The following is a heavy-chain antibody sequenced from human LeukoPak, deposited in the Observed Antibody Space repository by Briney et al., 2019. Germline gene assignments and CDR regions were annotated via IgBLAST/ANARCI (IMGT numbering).Heavy chain of an antibody. Sequence: SVKVSCKASGGTFSSYAISWVRQAPGQGLEWMGGIIAIFGTANYAQKFQGRVTITTDESTSTAYMELSSLRSEDTAVYYCARAASMIGYCSGGSCYSLFDYWGQGTLVTVSS. CDR2: IIAIFGTA. D-gene: IGHD2-15*01. CDR3: ARAASMIGYCSGGSCYSLFDY. V-gene: IGHV1-69*05. J-gene: IGHJ4*02. CDR1: GGTFSSYA.